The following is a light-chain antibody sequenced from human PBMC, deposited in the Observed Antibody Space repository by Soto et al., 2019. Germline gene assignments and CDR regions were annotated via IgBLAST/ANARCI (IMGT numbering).Light chain of an antibody. Sequence: IVMTQSPATLSVSAGEGATLSCRASQSVSNKLAWYQQKPGQAPRLLIFDASTRATGISDTFSGSGSGTEFTLTIASLQSEDFAIYYCQQYYDWPWTFGQGAKVQI. CDR2: DAS. CDR1: QSVSNK. V-gene: IGKV3-15*01. J-gene: IGKJ1*01. CDR3: QQYYDWPWT.